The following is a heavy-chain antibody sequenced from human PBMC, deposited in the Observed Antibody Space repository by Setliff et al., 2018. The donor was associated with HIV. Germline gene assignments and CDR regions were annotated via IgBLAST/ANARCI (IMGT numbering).Heavy chain of an antibody. D-gene: IGHD2-2*01. CDR3: ARDLVVVPAAGHMDSYYMDV. CDR2: IYSSGIT. V-gene: IGHV4-4*07. J-gene: IGHJ6*03. Sequence: PSETLSLTCTVSGDSFSSYYWSWIRQPAGKGLEWIGHIYSSGITNYNPSLKSRVTMSVDTPKTQFSLKLSSVTAADTAVYYCARDLVVVPAAGHMDSYYMDVWGKGTTVTVSS. CDR1: GDSFSSYY.